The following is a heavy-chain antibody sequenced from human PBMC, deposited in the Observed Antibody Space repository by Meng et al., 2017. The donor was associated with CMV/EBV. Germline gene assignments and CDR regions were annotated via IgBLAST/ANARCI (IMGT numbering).Heavy chain of an antibody. CDR1: GFSVSSNY. D-gene: IGHD2-21*01. CDR2: IYGSGNT. J-gene: IGHJ5*02. V-gene: IGHV3-66*01. CDR3: AREIPQAWAS. Sequence: VELGGGLVQPWGSLIFSCQASGFSVSSNYMSWVRQAPGKGLEWISIIYGSGNTYYGDSVKGRFTISRDNFRNTLYLQMNSLRAEDTAVYYCAREIPQAWASWGQGTLVTVSS.